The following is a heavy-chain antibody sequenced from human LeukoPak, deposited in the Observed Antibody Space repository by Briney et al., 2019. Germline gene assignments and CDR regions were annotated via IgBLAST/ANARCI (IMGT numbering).Heavy chain of an antibody. V-gene: IGHV1-69*02. D-gene: IGHD2-2*01. CDR1: GGTFSSYT. CDR2: IIPILGIA. CDR3: ARQVVPAANDY. J-gene: IGHJ4*02. Sequence: SVKVSCKASGGTFSSYTISWVRQAPGQGLEWMGRIIPILGIANYAQKFQGRVTITADKSTSTAYMELSSLRSEYTAVYYCARQVVPAANDYWGQGTLVTVSS.